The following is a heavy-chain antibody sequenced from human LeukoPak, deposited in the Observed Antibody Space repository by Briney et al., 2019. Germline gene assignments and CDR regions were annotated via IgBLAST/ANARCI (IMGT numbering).Heavy chain of an antibody. Sequence: ASVKASCKASGYTFTSYDINWVRQATGQGLEWMGWMNPNSGNTGYAQKFQGRVTMTRNTSISTAYMELSSLRSEDTAVYYCARARLRGVISSFWFDPWGQGTLVTVSS. V-gene: IGHV1-8*01. CDR1: GYTFTSYD. CDR3: ARARLRGVISSFWFDP. CDR2: MNPNSGNT. D-gene: IGHD3-10*01. J-gene: IGHJ5*02.